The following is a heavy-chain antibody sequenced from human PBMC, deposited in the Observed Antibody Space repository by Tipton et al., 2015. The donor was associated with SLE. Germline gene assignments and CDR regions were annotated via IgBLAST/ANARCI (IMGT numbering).Heavy chain of an antibody. CDR1: GGSISSSSYY. CDR3: ASPYQPRVWLRLGDAFDI. J-gene: IGHJ3*02. V-gene: IGHV4-39*01. CDR2: IYYSGST. Sequence: TLSLTCTVSGGSISSSSYYWGWLRQPPGKGLEWIGSIYYSGSTYYNPSLKSRVTISVDTSKNQFSLKLSSVTAADTAVYYCASPYQPRVWLRLGDAFDIWGQGTMVTVSS. D-gene: IGHD5-12*01.